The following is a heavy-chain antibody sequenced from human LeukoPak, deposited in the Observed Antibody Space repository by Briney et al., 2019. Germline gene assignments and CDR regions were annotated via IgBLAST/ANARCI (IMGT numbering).Heavy chain of an antibody. J-gene: IGHJ5*02. D-gene: IGHD5-18*01. CDR2: IYSGGST. CDR1: GFTVSSNY. V-gene: IGHV3-66*02. CDR3: ARGTYSFDWLVP. Sequence: GGSLRLSCAASGFTVSSNYMSWVRQAPGKGLEGVSVIYSGGSTYYADSGKGRFTISRDNSKNTLYCQMNSRRTDEAAVYYCARGTYSFDWLVPWGQGTLVTVSP.